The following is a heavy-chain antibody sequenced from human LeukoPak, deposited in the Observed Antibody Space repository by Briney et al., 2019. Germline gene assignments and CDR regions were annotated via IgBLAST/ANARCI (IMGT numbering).Heavy chain of an antibody. Sequence: TGGSLRLSCAASGFTLSSYWMHWVRQAPGKGLVWVSRINSDGSSTSYADSVKGRFTISRDNAKNTLYLQMNSLRAEDTAVYYCARELLVGATAFDIWGQGTMVTVSS. J-gene: IGHJ3*02. V-gene: IGHV3-74*01. CDR1: GFTLSSYW. CDR3: ARELLVGATAFDI. D-gene: IGHD1-26*01. CDR2: INSDGSST.